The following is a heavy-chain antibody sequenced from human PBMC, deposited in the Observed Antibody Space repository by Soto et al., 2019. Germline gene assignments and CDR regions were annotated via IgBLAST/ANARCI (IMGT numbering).Heavy chain of an antibody. D-gene: IGHD4-4*01. CDR1: GGSISSGGYS. V-gene: IGHV4-30-2*01. Sequence: PSETLSLTCAVSGGSISSGGYSWSWIRQPPGKGLEWIGYIYQSGSTYYNPCLKSRVTISVDRSRNQFSLKLSSVTAADTAVYFCATQSYSNSGAYYYYAMDVWGQGTTVTVSS. CDR2: IYQSGST. CDR3: ATQSYSNSGAYYYYAMDV. J-gene: IGHJ6*02.